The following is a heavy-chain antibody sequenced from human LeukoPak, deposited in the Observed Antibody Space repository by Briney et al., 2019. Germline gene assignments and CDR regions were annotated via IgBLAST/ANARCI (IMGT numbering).Heavy chain of an antibody. J-gene: IGHJ4*02. V-gene: IGHV3-23*01. CDR3: AKEPRGSGYYYALGY. CDR2: ISGSGGST. D-gene: IGHD3-22*01. CDR1: GGTFSSYA. Sequence: SCKASGGTFSSYAMSWVRQAPGKGLGWVSAISGSGGSTYYADSVKGRFTISRDNSKNTLYLQMNSLRAEDTAVYYCAKEPRGSGYYYALGYWGQGTLVTVSS.